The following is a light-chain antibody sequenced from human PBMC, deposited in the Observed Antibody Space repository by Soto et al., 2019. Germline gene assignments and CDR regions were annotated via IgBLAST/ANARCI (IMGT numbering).Light chain of an antibody. Sequence: EIVLTQSPGTLSLSPGERATLSCTASQSVSSNYLAWYQQKPGQAPRPLIYGASSRATGIPDRFSGSGAGTDFTLTISRLEPDDFAMFYCQQYGSSPWTFGQGTKVEIK. CDR2: GAS. V-gene: IGKV3-20*01. CDR3: QQYGSSPWT. J-gene: IGKJ1*01. CDR1: QSVSSNY.